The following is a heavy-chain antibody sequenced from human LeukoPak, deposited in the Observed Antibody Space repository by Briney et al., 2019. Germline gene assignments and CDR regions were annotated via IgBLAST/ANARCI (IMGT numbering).Heavy chain of an antibody. CDR1: GXTFSNYW. CDR3: ARGGETNNWYPGYFDY. D-gene: IGHD1-1*01. Sequence: SGGSLRLSCAASGXTFSNYWMHWVRQAPGKGPVWVSRIKSDGSSTRFADSVQGRFTISRDNGKNTLYLQMNSLRAEDTAVYYCARGGETNNWYPGYFDYWGQGALATVSS. CDR2: IKSDGSST. V-gene: IGHV3-74*01. J-gene: IGHJ4*02.